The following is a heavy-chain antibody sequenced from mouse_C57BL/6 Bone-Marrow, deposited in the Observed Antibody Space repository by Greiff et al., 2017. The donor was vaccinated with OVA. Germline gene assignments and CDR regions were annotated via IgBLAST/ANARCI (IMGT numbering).Heavy chain of an antibody. CDR2: IYPGSGST. J-gene: IGHJ2*01. Sequence: VQLQQPGAELVKPGASVKMSCKASGYTFTSYWITWVKQRPGQGLEWIGDIYPGSGSTNYNEKFKSKATLTVDTSSSTAYMQLSSLTSEDSAVYYCARRDTTVSYFDYWGQGTTLTVSS. D-gene: IGHD1-1*01. CDR1: GYTFTSYW. CDR3: ARRDTTVSYFDY. V-gene: IGHV1-55*01.